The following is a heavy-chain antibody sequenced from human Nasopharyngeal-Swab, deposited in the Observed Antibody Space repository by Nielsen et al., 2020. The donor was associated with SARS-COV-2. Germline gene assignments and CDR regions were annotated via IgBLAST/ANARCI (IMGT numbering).Heavy chain of an antibody. CDR2: INTNTGNP. J-gene: IGHJ3*02. CDR3: ARGDSPDNYYDSSGYAFDI. CDR1: GYTFTSYA. Sequence: ASVKVSCKASGYTFTSYAMNWVRQAPGQGLEWMGWINTNTGNPTYAQGFTGRFVFSLDTSVSTAYLPISSLKAEDTAVYYCARGDSPDNYYDSSGYAFDIWGQGTMVTVSS. V-gene: IGHV7-4-1*02. D-gene: IGHD3-22*01.